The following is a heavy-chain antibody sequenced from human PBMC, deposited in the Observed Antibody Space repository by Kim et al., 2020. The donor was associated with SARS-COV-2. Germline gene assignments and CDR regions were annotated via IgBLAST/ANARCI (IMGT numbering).Heavy chain of an antibody. V-gene: IGHV4-4*02. J-gene: IGHJ2*01. D-gene: IGHD3-22*01. CDR3: ASVVIKSGQAPTLNWYFDL. CDR2: IYHSGST. CDR1: GGSISSSNW. Sequence: SETLSLTCAVSGGSISSSNWWSWVRQPPGKGLEWIGEIYHSGSTNYNPSLKSRVTISVDKSKNQFSLKLSSVTAADTAVYYCASVVIKSGQAPTLNWYFDLWGRGTLVTVSS.